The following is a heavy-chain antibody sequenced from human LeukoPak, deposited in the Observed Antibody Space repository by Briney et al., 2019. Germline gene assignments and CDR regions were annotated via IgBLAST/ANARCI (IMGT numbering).Heavy chain of an antibody. D-gene: IGHD5-24*01. CDR1: GDPVWSYY. CDR3: ARGAYADRTGYNLDS. Sequence: PSETLSLTCSVSGDPVWSYYWTWVRQPPEKGLERIGYVFFGGQTNYNPSVKSRVTISLDTSRSQFSLNLTSVTAADSAMYYCARGAYADRTGYNLDSWGQGTLVIVSS. V-gene: IGHV4-59*02. J-gene: IGHJ4*02. CDR2: VFFGGQT.